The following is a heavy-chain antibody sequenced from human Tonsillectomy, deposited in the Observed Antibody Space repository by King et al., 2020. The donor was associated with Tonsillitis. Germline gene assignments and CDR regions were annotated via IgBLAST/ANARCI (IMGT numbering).Heavy chain of an antibody. Sequence: QLVQSGAEVKNPGASVKVSCKTSGYSFITYYMHWVRQAPGQGLEWLGLIKPGGDWTIYAQKFQGRLTLTRDTSTNINYLELSSLRSDDTAIYYCARDNSMTVPDTWWLDPWGQGTLVTVSS. CDR1: GYSFITYY. D-gene: IGHD2/OR15-2a*01. J-gene: IGHJ5*02. CDR3: ARDNSMTVPDTWWLDP. V-gene: IGHV1-46*01. CDR2: IKPGGDWT.